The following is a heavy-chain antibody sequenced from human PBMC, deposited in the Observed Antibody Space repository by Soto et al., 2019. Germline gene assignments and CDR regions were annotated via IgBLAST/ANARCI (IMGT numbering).Heavy chain of an antibody. V-gene: IGHV4-59*02. CDR1: GDSVRGYH. CDR3: ARSGDSFSFFDY. D-gene: IGHD7-27*01. Sequence: PXGTLALTCSVTGDSVRGYHWTWIRQPPGKGLEYIGYVFYSGSTSYNPSLKSRVAISIDTSKNHFSLKLNSVTAADTAVYVSARSGDSFSFFDYWGQVALVIVSS. CDR2: VFYSGST. J-gene: IGHJ4*02.